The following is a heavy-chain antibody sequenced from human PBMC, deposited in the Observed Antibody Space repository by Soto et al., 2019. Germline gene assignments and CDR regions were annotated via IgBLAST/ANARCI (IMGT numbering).Heavy chain of an antibody. Sequence: GSLRLSCAASGFTFSSYGMHWVRQAPGKGLEWVAVISYDGSNKYYADSVKGRFTISRDNSKNTLYLQMNSLRAEDTAVYYCAKDPGFGELTYYYYYGMDVWGQGTTVTVSS. J-gene: IGHJ6*02. CDR1: GFTFSSYG. D-gene: IGHD3-10*01. CDR2: ISYDGSNK. CDR3: AKDPGFGELTYYYYYGMDV. V-gene: IGHV3-30*18.